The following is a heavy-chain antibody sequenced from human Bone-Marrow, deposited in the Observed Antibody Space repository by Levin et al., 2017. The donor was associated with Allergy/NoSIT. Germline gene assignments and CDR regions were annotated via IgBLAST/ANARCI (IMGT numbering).Heavy chain of an antibody. CDR1: FFSFLLFPSS. Sequence: SETLSLPFRFSFFSFLLFPSSFLFLLLPPGKGLEWIGYINYRGVTKYNPSLKSRVTISVDTSKNEFSLKVTSVTAADTAVYYCASNRIIVSGGNDYYYGMDVWGQGTTVTVSS. V-gene: IGHV4-61*01. CDR3: ASNRIIVSGGNDYYYGMDV. J-gene: IGHJ6*02. D-gene: IGHD5/OR15-5a*01. CDR2: INYRGVT.